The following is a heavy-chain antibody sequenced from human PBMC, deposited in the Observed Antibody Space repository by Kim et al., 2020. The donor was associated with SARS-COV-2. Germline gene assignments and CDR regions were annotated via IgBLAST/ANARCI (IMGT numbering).Heavy chain of an antibody. CDR1: GFTFSDYY. D-gene: IGHD3-10*01. CDR3: ARDKITMVRGVIFYYYGMDV. CDR2: ISSSGSTI. Sequence: GGSLRLSCAASGFTFSDYYMSWIRQAPGKGLEWVSYISSSGSTIYYADSVKGRFTISRDNAKNSLYLQMNSLRAEDTAVYYCARDKITMVRGVIFYYYGMDVWGQGTTVTVSS. J-gene: IGHJ6*02. V-gene: IGHV3-11*01.